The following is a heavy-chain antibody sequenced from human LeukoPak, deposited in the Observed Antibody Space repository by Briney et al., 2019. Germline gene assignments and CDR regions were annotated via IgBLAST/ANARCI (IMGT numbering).Heavy chain of an antibody. CDR3: ARARRWNAAVEGWWFDP. V-gene: IGHV4-59*01. Sequence: SETLSLTCTVSGGSISNYYWSWIRQSPVKGLEWIGFIYYSGSTDYNPSLKSRVTISVDTSKNQFSLKLSSVTAADTAVYYCARARRWNAAVEGWWFDPWGQGTLVTVSS. J-gene: IGHJ5*02. CDR1: GGSISNYY. D-gene: IGHD1-1*01. CDR2: IYYSGST.